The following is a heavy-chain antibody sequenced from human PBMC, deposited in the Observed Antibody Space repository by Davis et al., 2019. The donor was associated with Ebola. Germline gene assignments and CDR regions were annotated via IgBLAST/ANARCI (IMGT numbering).Heavy chain of an antibody. V-gene: IGHV3-20*04. CDR1: GFTFDDYG. J-gene: IGHJ4*02. CDR2: INWSGIRT. D-gene: IGHD4-17*01. Sequence: PGGSLRLSCVASGFTFDDYGMTCVRQVPGKGLEWVSGINWSGIRTDYADSVKGRFTISRDNAENSLYLEMNSLRGEDTALYYCARDRSGAVYGDYDYWGQGTRVTVSS. CDR3: ARDRSGAVYGDYDY.